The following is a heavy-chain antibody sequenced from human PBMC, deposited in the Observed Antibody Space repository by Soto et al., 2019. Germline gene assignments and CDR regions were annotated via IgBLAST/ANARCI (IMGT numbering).Heavy chain of an antibody. Sequence: GGSLSPSCPPPGITFSGKKYTTWARQAPGKGLEWVSALYSTLGTYYADSVKGRITISRDNSKKMVYLEMNSLGPEDTAVYYNETWLQWEHGFDIWGQGTMVTV. CDR3: ETWLQWEHGFDI. V-gene: IGHV3-53*01. J-gene: IGHJ3*02. CDR2: LYSTLGT. CDR1: GITFSGKKY. D-gene: IGHD2-2*01.